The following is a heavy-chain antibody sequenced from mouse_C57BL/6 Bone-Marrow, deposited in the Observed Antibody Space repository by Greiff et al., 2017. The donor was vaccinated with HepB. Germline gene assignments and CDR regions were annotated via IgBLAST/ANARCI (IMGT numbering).Heavy chain of an antibody. Sequence: QVQLQQSGAELARPGASVKLSCKASGYTFTSYGISWVKQRTGQGLEWIGEIYPRSGNTYYNEKFKGKATLTADKSSSTAYMELRSLTSEDSAVYFCARGAYGSNYHFDYWGQGTTLTVSS. CDR1: GYTFTSYG. J-gene: IGHJ2*01. CDR2: IYPRSGNT. CDR3: ARGAYGSNYHFDY. D-gene: IGHD1-1*01. V-gene: IGHV1-81*01.